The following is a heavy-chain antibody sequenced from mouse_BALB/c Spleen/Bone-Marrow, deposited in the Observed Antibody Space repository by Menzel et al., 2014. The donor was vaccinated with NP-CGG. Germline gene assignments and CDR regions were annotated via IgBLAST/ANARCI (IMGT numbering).Heavy chain of an antibody. CDR3: ARGGFDY. CDR2: INPNNGRT. CDR1: GYTFTSYW. Sequence: QVQLQQSGAELVKPGASVKLSCKASGYTFTSYWMHWVKQRPGQGLEWIGEINPNNGRTNYKEKFKSKATLTVDKSSSTAYMHLSSVTSEDSAVYYCARGGFDYWGQGTTLTVSS. J-gene: IGHJ2*01. V-gene: IGHV1S81*02.